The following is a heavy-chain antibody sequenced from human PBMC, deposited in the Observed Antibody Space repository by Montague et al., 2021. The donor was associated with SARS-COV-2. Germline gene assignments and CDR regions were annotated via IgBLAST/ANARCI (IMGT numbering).Heavy chain of an antibody. D-gene: IGHD2-15*01. CDR2: ISGSGGLT. J-gene: IGHJ4*02. Sequence: SLRLSCAASGFTFSGYGMRWVRQAPGLGLEWVSAISGSGGLTYYSDSVKGRFTISRDNSKNTLYLQMNSLRAEDTAVYYCAKEDYCRGGTCYSGNFDYWGQGTLVTVSS. CDR1: GFTFSGYG. CDR3: AKEDYCRGGTCYSGNFDY. V-gene: IGHV3-23*01.